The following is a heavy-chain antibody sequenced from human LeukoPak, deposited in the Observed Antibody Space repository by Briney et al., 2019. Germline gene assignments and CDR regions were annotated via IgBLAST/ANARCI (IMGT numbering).Heavy chain of an antibody. CDR1: GFTFTTYW. D-gene: IGHD2-21*02. CDR2: INSDGSIT. V-gene: IGHV3-74*01. CDR3: ARDHVDTAMPHTYCGGDCYSQVFDY. J-gene: IGHJ4*02. Sequence: PGGSLRLSCAASGFTFTTYWMHWVRQAPGKGLVWVSHINSDGSITSYADSVKGRFTISRDNAKNSLSLQMVSLRAEDTALYYCARDHVDTAMPHTYCGGDCYSQVFDYWGQGILVTVSS.